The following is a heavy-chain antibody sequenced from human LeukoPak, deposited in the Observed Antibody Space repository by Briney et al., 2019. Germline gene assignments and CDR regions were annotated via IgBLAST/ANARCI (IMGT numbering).Heavy chain of an antibody. D-gene: IGHD5-24*01. Sequence: PGGSLRLSCAASGFTLSNYWMHWVRQASGKGLVWVSRIKSDGSWTNYADSVKGRFTISRDNAKRTLYLQMNSLRAEDTAVYYCVRDGDGYNFDYWGQGTLVTVSS. J-gene: IGHJ4*02. CDR2: IKSDGSWT. V-gene: IGHV3-74*01. CDR1: GFTLSNYW. CDR3: VRDGDGYNFDY.